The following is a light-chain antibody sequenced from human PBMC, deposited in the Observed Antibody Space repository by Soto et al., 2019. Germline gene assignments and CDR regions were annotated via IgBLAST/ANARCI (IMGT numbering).Light chain of an antibody. CDR2: GAS. Sequence: EIVLTQSPGTLSLSPGERGTLTCRASQSMSASYLAWYQQKPGQAPRLLFYGASNRATGIPDRFIGSGSGTDFTLTISRLEPEDYAVYYCQQHSHWPPWTFGQGTRVEIQ. CDR1: QSMSASY. CDR3: QQHSHWPPWT. J-gene: IGKJ1*01. V-gene: IGKV3D-20*02.